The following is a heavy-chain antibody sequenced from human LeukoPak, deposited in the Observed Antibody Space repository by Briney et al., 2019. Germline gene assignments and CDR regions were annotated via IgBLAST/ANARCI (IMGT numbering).Heavy chain of an antibody. CDR3: ARADYGGVHDY. CDR1: GGSISSYY. V-gene: IGHV4-59*01. J-gene: IGHJ4*02. CDR2: IYYSGCT. Sequence: SETLSLTCTVSGGSISSYYWSWIRQPPGKGLEWIGYIYYSGCTNYNPSLKSRVTISVDTSKNQFSLKLSSVTAADTAVYYCARADYGGVHDYWGQGTLVTVSS. D-gene: IGHD4-23*01.